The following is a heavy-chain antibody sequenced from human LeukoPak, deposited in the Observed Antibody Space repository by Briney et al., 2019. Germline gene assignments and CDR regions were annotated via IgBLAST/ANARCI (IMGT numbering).Heavy chain of an antibody. D-gene: IGHD6-13*01. CDR2: INPNSGGT. CDR3: ARDFAAAHTFDY. CDR1: GYTFTGYY. V-gene: IGHV1-2*02. J-gene: IGHJ4*02. Sequence: SVKVSCKASGYTFTGYYMHWVRQAPGQGLEWMGWINPNSGGTNYAQKFQGRVTMTRDTSISTAYMELSRLRSDDTAVYYCARDFAAAHTFDYWGQGTLVTVSS.